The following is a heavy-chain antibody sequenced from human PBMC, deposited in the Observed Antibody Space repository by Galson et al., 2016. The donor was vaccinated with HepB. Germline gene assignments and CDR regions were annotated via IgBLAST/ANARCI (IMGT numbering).Heavy chain of an antibody. J-gene: IGHJ4*02. V-gene: IGHV3-23*01. CDR3: AKGAPYYYDSSGYYGPGDF. CDR2: IRGLGGGP. Sequence: SLRLSCAASGFPFSDYALTWVRQAPGKGLEWVSTIRGLGGGPYKADSVKGRSTISRDNSKNTLFLQMNSLRAEDTARYYCAKGAPYYYDSSGYYGPGDFWGQGTQVTVSS. D-gene: IGHD3-22*01. CDR1: GFPFSDYA.